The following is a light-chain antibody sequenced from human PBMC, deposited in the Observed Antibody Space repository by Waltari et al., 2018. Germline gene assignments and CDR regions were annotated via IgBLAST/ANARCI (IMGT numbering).Light chain of an antibody. CDR2: DVN. J-gene: IGLJ2*01. CDR1: SSDVGGYNF. CDR3: SSYAGSSIPVV. Sequence: QSALIQPASVSGSPGQSITISCTGTSSDVGGYNFVSWYQHHPGRPPKLMIYDVNKRPSGVSHRFSGSKSGDTASLTISGLLTEDEADYYCSSYAGSSIPVVFGGGTKLTVL. V-gene: IGLV2-23*02.